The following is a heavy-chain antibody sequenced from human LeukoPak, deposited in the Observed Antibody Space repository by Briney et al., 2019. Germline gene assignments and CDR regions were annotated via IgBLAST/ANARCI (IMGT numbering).Heavy chain of an antibody. CDR3: ARQEYDILTGRGPFDY. CDR2: IYPGDSDT. Sequence: GESLKISCKGSGYSFTSYWIGWVRQMPGKGLEWMGIIYPGDSDTRYSPSFQGQVTISADKSISTAYLQWSSLKASDTAMYYCARQEYDILTGRGPFDYWGQGTLVTVSS. V-gene: IGHV5-51*01. CDR1: GYSFTSYW. D-gene: IGHD3-9*01. J-gene: IGHJ4*02.